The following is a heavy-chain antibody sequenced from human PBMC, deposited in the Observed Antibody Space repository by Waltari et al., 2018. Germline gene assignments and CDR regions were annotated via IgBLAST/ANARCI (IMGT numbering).Heavy chain of an antibody. CDR1: GFIFRRFA. J-gene: IGHJ4*02. V-gene: IGHV3-23*01. Sequence: EVQLLESGGGLVRRGGSLRLSCAVSGFIFRRFAMSWVRHTPGKGLEWVAGTSASSGSTYYADSVQGRFTISRDNSKKRVFLQMNSLRAEDTATYYCTKMRRNLPRDIIDNWGQGTQVIIAS. CDR3: TKMRRNLPRDIIDN. CDR2: TSASSGST.